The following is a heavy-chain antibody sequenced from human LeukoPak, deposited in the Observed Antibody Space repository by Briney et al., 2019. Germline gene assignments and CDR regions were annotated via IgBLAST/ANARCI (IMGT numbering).Heavy chain of an antibody. CDR3: ASWPVGWYGEDS. V-gene: IGHV3-53*01. J-gene: IGHJ4*02. D-gene: IGHD6-19*01. CDR2: IYGGGSS. CDR1: GLSVSSNF. Sequence: GGSLRLSCAATGLSVSSNFMSWVRQAPGKGLEWVSVIYGGGSSYYADSVKGRFTISRDTPKNTLYLQMNSLRVEDTAVYYCASWPVGWYGEDSWGQGTLVTVSS.